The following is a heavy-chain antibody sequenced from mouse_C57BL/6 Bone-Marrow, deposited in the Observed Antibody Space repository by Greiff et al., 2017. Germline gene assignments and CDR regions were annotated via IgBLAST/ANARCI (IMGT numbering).Heavy chain of an antibody. D-gene: IGHD2-2*01. Sequence: VHLVESGPGLVQPSQSLSITCTASGFSLTSYGVHWVRQSPGKGLEWLGVIWSGGSTDDNADFISRLSISKDNSKGQVFFKMNSLQADDTAIYYGARYGYGCDYGCQGTTLTVSA. CDR1: GFSLTSYG. V-gene: IGHV2-2*01. CDR2: IWSGGST. CDR3: ARYGYGCDY. J-gene: IGHJ2*01.